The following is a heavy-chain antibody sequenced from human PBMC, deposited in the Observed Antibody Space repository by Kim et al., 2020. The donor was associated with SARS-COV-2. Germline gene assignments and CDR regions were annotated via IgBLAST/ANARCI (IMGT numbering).Heavy chain of an antibody. Sequence: GGSLRLSCAASGFSFSDYYMNWIRQAPGKGLEWVAYINSDGSSTEYADSVNGRFTISSDNAKKTLSLQMNRLTPEDTAVYYCVRDPDSWGQGTLVTVSS. CDR3: VRDPDS. CDR1: GFSFSDYY. V-gene: IGHV3-11*01. CDR2: INSDGSST. J-gene: IGHJ4*02.